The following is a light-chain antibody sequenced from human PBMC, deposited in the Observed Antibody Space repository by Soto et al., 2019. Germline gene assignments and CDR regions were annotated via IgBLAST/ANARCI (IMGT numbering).Light chain of an antibody. J-gene: IGKJ1*01. CDR2: GAS. CDR3: QQCHNWPRT. V-gene: IGKV3-15*01. CDR1: ESINRN. Sequence: EIVMTQSPATLSVSPGERVTLSCRASESINRNLVWYQKRPGQAPRLVIYGASTRATGIPARFSGSGSGTDFTLTIGSLQSEDLAVYYCQQCHNWPRTFGQGTKVEIK.